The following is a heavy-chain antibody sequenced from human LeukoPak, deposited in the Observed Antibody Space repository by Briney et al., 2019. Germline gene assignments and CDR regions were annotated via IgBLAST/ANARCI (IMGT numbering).Heavy chain of an antibody. CDR1: GFTVSSNY. J-gene: IGHJ6*03. D-gene: IGHD6-13*01. V-gene: IGHV3-53*01. CDR3: ARDRVAAAGTPYYYYYMDV. Sequence: PGGSLRLSCAASGFTVSSNYMSWVRQAPGKGLEWVSVIYSGSSTYYADSVKGRFTISRDNSKNTLYLQMNSLRAEDTAVYYCARDRVAAAGTPYYYYYMDVWGKGTTVTVSS. CDR2: IYSGSST.